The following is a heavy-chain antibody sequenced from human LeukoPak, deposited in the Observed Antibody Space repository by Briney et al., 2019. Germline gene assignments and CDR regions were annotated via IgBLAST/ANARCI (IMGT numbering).Heavy chain of an antibody. V-gene: IGHV3-30-3*01. CDR2: ISYDGSNK. J-gene: IGHJ4*02. CDR1: GFTFSSYA. Sequence: PGGSLRLSCAASGFTFSSYAMHWVRQAPGKGLEWVAVISYDGSNKYYADSVKGRFTISRDNSKNTLYLQMNSLRAEDTAVYYCARGGEDYYDSSGFIDYWGQGTLVTVSS. CDR3: ARGGEDYYDSSGFIDY. D-gene: IGHD3-22*01.